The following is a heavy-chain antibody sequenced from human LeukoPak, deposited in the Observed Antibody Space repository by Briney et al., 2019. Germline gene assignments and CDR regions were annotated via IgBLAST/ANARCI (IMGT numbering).Heavy chain of an antibody. V-gene: IGHV3-23*01. CDR2: ISGSGAST. CDR3: AKGVGKWESLHFFDY. Sequence: GGSLRLSCLTSGFTLSTNAMSWVRQAPGKGLEWISGISGSGASTYYADSVKGRFTISRDDSRNTLYLQMNSLRGDDTAVYYCAKGVGKWESLHFFDYWGQGTLVTVSS. CDR1: GFTLSTNA. J-gene: IGHJ4*02. D-gene: IGHD1-26*01.